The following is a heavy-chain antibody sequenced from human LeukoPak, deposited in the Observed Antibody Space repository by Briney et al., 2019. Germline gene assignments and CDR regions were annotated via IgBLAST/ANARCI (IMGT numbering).Heavy chain of an antibody. CDR1: GFTFSSYS. V-gene: IGHV3-30*03. CDR3: AREYTGSRFDV. Sequence: GGSLRLSCAASGFTFSSYSMNWVRQAPGKGLEWVIGISYDGRNEDHADSVKGRFTISRDNSKNTLFLQMNSLRPEDTAVYYCAREYTGSRFDVWGQGTLVTVSS. J-gene: IGHJ4*02. D-gene: IGHD5-18*01. CDR2: ISYDGRNE.